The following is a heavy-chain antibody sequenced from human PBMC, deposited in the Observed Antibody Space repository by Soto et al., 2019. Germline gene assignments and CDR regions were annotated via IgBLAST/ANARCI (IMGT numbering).Heavy chain of an antibody. D-gene: IGHD2-15*01. V-gene: IGHV3-21*01. CDR2: ISSSSSYI. CDR3: ARDPGCSGGSCYVNWFDP. J-gene: IGHJ5*02. CDR1: GFTFSSYS. Sequence: GGSLRLSCAASGFTFSSYSMNWVRQAPGKGLEWVSSISSSSSYIYYADSVKGRFTISRDNAKNSLYLQMNSLRAEDTAVYYCARDPGCSGGSCYVNWFDPWGQGTLVTVSS.